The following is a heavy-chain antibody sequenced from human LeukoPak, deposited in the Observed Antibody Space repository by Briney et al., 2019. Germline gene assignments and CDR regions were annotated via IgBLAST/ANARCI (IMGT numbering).Heavy chain of an antibody. V-gene: IGHV4-34*01. J-gene: IGHJ4*02. Sequence: SETLSLTCAVYGGSFSGYYWSWIRQPPGKGLEWIGEINHSGSTNYNPSLKSRVTISVDTSKNQFSLKLSSVTAADTAVYYCAKSINRGYSYGYAIDYWGQGTLVTVSS. D-gene: IGHD5-18*01. CDR2: INHSGST. CDR3: AKSINRGYSYGYAIDY. CDR1: GGSFSGYY.